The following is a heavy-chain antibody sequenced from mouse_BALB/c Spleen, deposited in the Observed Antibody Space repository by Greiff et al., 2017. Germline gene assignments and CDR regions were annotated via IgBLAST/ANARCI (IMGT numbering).Heavy chain of an antibody. D-gene: IGHD1-1*01. CDR2: IYPGDGDT. Sequence: VKLVESGAELARPGASVKLSCKASGYTFTSYWMQWVKQRPGQGLEWIGAIYPGDGDTRYTQKFKGKATLTADKSSSTAYMQLSSLASEDSAVYYCARGNYGNYWGQGTTLTVSS. V-gene: IGHV1-87*01. CDR1: GYTFTSYW. J-gene: IGHJ2*01. CDR3: ARGNYGNY.